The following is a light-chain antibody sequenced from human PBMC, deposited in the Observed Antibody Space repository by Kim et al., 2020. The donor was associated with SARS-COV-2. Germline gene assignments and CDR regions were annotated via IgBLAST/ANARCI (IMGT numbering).Light chain of an antibody. CDR3: QQYHDWPPIT. J-gene: IGKJ5*01. CDR2: GAS. V-gene: IGKV3-15*01. Sequence: SPGERATLSCRASQSITSNLAWYQQQPGQAPRLLIYGASTRATGIPARFSGSGSGTEFTLTISSLQSEDSALYYCQQYHDWPPITFGQGTRLEIK. CDR1: QSITSN.